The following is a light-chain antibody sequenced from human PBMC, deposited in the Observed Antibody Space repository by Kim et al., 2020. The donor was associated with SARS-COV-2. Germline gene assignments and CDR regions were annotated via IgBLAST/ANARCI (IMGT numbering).Light chain of an antibody. CDR1: SLRSYY. V-gene: IGLV3-19*01. CDR2: GKN. Sequence: SSELTQDPAVSVALGQTVRITCQGDSLRSYYASWYQQKPGQAPVLVIYGKNNRPSGIPHRFSGSSSGNTASLTITGAQAEDEADYYCNSRDSSGHHLVF. CDR3: NSRDSSGHHLV. J-gene: IGLJ2*01.